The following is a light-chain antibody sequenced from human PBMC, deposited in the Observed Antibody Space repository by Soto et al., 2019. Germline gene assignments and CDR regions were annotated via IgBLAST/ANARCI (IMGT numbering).Light chain of an antibody. CDR1: SSDVGGYNY. Sequence: QSALTQPRSVSGSPGQSVTISCTGTSSDVGGYNYVSWYQQHPGKAPKLMIYDVSNRPSGVPDRFSGSKSGNTASLTISGLQAEDEADYYCCSYAGSYTPFGTGTKLTVL. J-gene: IGLJ1*01. V-gene: IGLV2-11*01. CDR3: CSYAGSYTP. CDR2: DVS.